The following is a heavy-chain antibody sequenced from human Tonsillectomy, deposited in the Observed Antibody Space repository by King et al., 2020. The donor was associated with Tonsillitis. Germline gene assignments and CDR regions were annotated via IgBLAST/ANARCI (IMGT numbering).Heavy chain of an antibody. V-gene: IGHV3-13*04. CDR1: GFTFSNYD. CDR3: AIEGGRGSTDAFDI. Sequence: QLVQSGGGLVQPGGSLRLSCAASGFTFSNYDMHWVRQATGKGLEWVSAVDTAGAPYYQGPVKGRFSSSRENAKNSLYLQLNSLRAGDTAVYYCAIEGGRGSTDAFDIWGQGTMVTVSS. CDR2: VDTAGAP. J-gene: IGHJ3*02. D-gene: IGHD3-16*01.